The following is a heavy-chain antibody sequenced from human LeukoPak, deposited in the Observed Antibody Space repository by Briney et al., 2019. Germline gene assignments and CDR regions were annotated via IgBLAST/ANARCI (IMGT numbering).Heavy chain of an antibody. CDR2: IYHNGST. Sequence: SETLSLTCTVSGGSISSGGYYWSWIRQPPGKGLEWIGYIYHNGSTYYNPSLKSRVTISVDRSKNQFSLKLSSVTAADTAVYYCARWAAAGLFDYWGQGTLVTVSS. D-gene: IGHD6-13*01. J-gene: IGHJ4*02. CDR3: ARWAAAGLFDY. CDR1: GGSISSGGYY. V-gene: IGHV4-30-2*01.